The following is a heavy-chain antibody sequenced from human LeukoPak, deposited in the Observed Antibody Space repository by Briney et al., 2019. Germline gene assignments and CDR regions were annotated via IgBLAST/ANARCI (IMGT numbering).Heavy chain of an antibody. CDR2: VNPNSGGT. V-gene: IGHV1-2*02. Sequence: ASVKVSCKASGYTFTSYGISWVRQAPGQGLEWMGWVNPNSGGTKFAEKFQGRVTMTRDTSVSTAYMELSSLKSEDTAVYYCAREDVVLVDAVRYYYYGMDVWGQGTTVTVSS. J-gene: IGHJ6*02. D-gene: IGHD2-8*01. CDR3: AREDVVLVDAVRYYYYGMDV. CDR1: GYTFTSYG.